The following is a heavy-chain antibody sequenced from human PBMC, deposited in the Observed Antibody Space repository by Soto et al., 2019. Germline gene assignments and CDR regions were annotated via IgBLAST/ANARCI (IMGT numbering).Heavy chain of an antibody. J-gene: IGHJ4*02. D-gene: IGHD4-17*01. V-gene: IGHV4-31*03. CDR1: GGSISSGGYY. CDR2: IYSSGST. Sequence: QVQLQESGPGLVKPSQTLSLTCTVSGGSISSGGYYWSWLRQHPGKGLEWIGYIYSSGSTYYNPSLKIRVTIAVDTSKNQFSLKLGSVTAADTAVYYCARDRGDYGSAYFDYWGQGTLVTVSS. CDR3: ARDRGDYGSAYFDY.